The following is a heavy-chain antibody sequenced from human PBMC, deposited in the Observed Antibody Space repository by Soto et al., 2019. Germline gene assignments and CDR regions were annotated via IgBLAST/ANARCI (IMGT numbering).Heavy chain of an antibody. Sequence: GGSLRLSCAASGFVFGSYAMHWVRQAPGKGLEWVAVIMYDGNTEYYADSVKGRFTLSRDNSRNILSVQMNSLRAEDTAVYYCTRPTCDGGNCYFAHWGRGTLVTVSS. J-gene: IGHJ5*02. CDR2: IMYDGNTE. D-gene: IGHD2-21*01. CDR1: GFVFGSYA. V-gene: IGHV3-30-3*01. CDR3: TRPTCDGGNCYFAH.